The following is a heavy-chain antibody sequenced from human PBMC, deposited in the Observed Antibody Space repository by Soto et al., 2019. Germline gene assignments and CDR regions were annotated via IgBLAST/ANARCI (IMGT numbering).Heavy chain of an antibody. CDR1: GFTFSTYG. J-gene: IGHJ6*02. CDR3: AKDGEYGDSYHGMEV. CDR2: ISYDGTNK. V-gene: IGHV3-30*18. Sequence: QVQLVESGGGVVQPGRSLRLSCVASGFTFSTYGMHWVRQAPGKGLDWVAVISYDGTNKYYVESVKGRFTISRDNSKNTLVMQMNSLRAEETAVYYCAKDGEYGDSYHGMEVWGPGAKVTVSS. D-gene: IGHD3-10*01.